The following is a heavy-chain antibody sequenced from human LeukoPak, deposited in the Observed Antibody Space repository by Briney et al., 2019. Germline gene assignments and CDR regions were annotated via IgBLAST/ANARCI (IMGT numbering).Heavy chain of an antibody. V-gene: IGHV3-33*06. CDR2: IWNDGSYK. Sequence: PGGSLRLSCAASGFTFSSCGMHWVRQAPGKGLGLVAVIWNDGSYKYYADSAKGRFTISRDNSKNTLYLEMNSLRAEDTAVYYCAKPTRGSGSFLIEYWGQGTLVTVSS. CDR3: AKPTRGSGSFLIEY. CDR1: GFTFSSCG. J-gene: IGHJ4*02. D-gene: IGHD1-26*01.